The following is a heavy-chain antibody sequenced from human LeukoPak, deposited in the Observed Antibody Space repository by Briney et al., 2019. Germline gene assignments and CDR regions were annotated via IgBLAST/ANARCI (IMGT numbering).Heavy chain of an antibody. CDR1: EFTSSSYA. CDR2: ISGSGGSP. V-gene: IGHV3-23*01. D-gene: IGHD1-26*01. Sequence: AGGFLRLSCAASEFTSSSYAMSWVRQAPGKGLEWVSAISGSGGSPYYADSVKGRFTISRDNSKNTLYLQMNSLRADDTAVYYCAKGSRGSYYGSYYDYWGQGTLVAVSS. CDR3: AKGSRGSYYGSYYDY. J-gene: IGHJ4*02.